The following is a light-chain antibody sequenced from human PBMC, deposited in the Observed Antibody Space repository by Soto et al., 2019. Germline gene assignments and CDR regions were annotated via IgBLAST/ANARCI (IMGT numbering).Light chain of an antibody. CDR3: CSYAGGGIYV. CDR2: GNS. V-gene: IGLV1-40*01. Sequence: QSVLTQPPSVSGAPGQRVTISCTGSSSNIGAGYDVHWYQQLPGTAPKLLMYGNSNRPSGVPDRFSGSKSGTSASLAITGLQAEDEADFYCCSYAGGGIYVFGTGTKLTVL. CDR1: SSNIGAGYD. J-gene: IGLJ1*01.